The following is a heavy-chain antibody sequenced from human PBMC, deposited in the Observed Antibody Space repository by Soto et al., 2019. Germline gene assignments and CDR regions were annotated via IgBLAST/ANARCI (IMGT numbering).Heavy chain of an antibody. V-gene: IGHV1-69*04. CDR1: GGTFSSYT. D-gene: IGHD2-8*01. CDR2: IIPILGIA. Sequence: ASVKLSCKASGGTFSSYTISWVRQAPGQGLEWMGRIIPILGIANYAQKFQGRVTITADKSTSTAYMELSSLRSEDTAVYYCVRDVDPYCTNGVCSTRAYYYYMDVWGKGTTVTVSS. CDR3: VRDVDPYCTNGVCSTRAYYYYMDV. J-gene: IGHJ6*03.